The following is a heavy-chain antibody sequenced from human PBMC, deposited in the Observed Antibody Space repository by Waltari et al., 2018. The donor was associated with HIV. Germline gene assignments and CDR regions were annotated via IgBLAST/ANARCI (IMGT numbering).Heavy chain of an antibody. V-gene: IGHV6-1*01. D-gene: IGHD6-19*01. CDR1: GDSVSSNSVA. CDR3: VREGDRVAGRFDS. CDR2: TYFRSRLYK. Sequence: QVRLQQSDPGLVKPSQSLSITCVISGDSVSSNSVAWNWIRQSPLRGLEWLGRTYFRSRLYKNYRVSMKPRLIMHADTTKNQFSLQWTSVIPEDTPTYFCVREGDRVAGRFDSWGQGILVTVS. J-gene: IGHJ4*02.